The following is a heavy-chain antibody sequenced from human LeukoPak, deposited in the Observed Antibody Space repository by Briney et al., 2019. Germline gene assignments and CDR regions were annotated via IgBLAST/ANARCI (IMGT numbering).Heavy chain of an antibody. Sequence: PSETLSLTCTVTGYSISSGYYWGWIRQPPGKGLEWIGSIYQSGTTYYNLSLKSRVTISVDTSRNQFSLKLSSVTAADTAVYYCARDRRPPYCTSTDCRYLDPWGQGTLVTVSS. J-gene: IGHJ5*02. D-gene: IGHD2-2*01. V-gene: IGHV4-38-2*02. CDR2: IYQSGTT. CDR3: ARDRRPPYCTSTDCRYLDP. CDR1: GYSISSGYY.